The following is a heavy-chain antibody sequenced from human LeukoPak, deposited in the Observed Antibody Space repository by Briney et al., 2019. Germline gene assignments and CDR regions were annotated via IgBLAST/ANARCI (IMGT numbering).Heavy chain of an antibody. CDR1: GGSISSYY. CDR3: ARWGYCSGGSCYNWFDP. J-gene: IGHJ5*02. V-gene: IGHV4-4*07. Sequence: PSETLSLTCTVSGGSISSYYWSWIRQPAGKGLEWIGRIYTSGSTNYNPSLESRVTMSVDTSKNQFSLKLSSVTAADTAVYYCARWGYCSGGSCYNWFDPWGQGTLVTVSS. D-gene: IGHD2-15*01. CDR2: IYTSGST.